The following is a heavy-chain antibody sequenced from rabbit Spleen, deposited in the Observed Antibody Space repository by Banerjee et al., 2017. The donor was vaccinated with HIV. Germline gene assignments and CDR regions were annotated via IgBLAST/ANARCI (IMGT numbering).Heavy chain of an antibody. CDR1: GVSFSISSY. CDR2: IDSGSSGFT. V-gene: IGHV1S45*01. CDR3: ARDSGTSFSSYGMDL. J-gene: IGHJ6*01. Sequence: EQLEESGGGLVKPEGSLTLTCTASGVSFSISSYMCWVRQAPGKGLEWIACIDSGSSGFTYYATWAKGRFTCSKTSSTTVTLQMTRLTAGDTATYFCARDSGTSFSSYGMDLWGPGTLVTVS. D-gene: IGHD8-1*01.